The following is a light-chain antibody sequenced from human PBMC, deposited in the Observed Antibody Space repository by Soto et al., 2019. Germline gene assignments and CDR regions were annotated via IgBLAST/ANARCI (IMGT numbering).Light chain of an antibody. CDR2: EIT. V-gene: IGLV2-8*01. CDR1: SSDIGGYNF. J-gene: IGLJ1*01. Sequence: QSALTQPPSASGSPGQSVTISCTGTSSDIGGYNFVSWYQHHPDKAPKLMIYEITKRPSGVPARFSGSKSDNTASLTVSGLQADYEADYYCSSYAGSNNHVFGTGTKLTVL. CDR3: SSYAGSNNHV.